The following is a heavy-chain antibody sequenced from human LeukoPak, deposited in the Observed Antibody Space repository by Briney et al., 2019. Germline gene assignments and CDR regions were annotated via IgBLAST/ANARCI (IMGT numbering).Heavy chain of an antibody. D-gene: IGHD1-1*01. Sequence: GGSLRLSCAASGFTFSRYAMSWVRQAPGKGLEWVSAISGSGGSTYYADSVKGRFTIFRDNSKNTLYLQMNSLRAEDTAVYYCARNDGYEVFDYWGQGTLVTVSS. CDR3: ARNDGYEVFDY. J-gene: IGHJ4*02. CDR2: ISGSGGST. CDR1: GFTFSRYA. V-gene: IGHV3-23*01.